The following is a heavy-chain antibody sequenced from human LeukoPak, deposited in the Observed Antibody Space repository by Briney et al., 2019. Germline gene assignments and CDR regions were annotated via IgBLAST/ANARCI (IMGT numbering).Heavy chain of an antibody. V-gene: IGHV3-30*02. CDR2: IRYDGSNK. J-gene: IGHJ4*02. CDR3: AKDFSVVIASGDYLDY. Sequence: GGSLRLSCAASGFTFSSYGMHWVRQAPGKGLKWVAFIRYDGSNKYYADSVKGRFTISRDNSKNTLYLQMNSLRAEDTAVYYCAKDFSVVIASGDYLDYWGQGTLVTVSS. CDR1: GFTFSSYG. D-gene: IGHD2-21*01.